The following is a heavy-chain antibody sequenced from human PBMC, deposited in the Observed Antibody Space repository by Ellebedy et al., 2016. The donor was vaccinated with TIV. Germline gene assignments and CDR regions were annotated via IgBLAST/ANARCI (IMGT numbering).Heavy chain of an antibody. CDR1: GGSISTPY. Sequence: MPSETLSLTCTVSGGSISTPYWNWIRQPPGKGLEWIGYVYYSGSTNYNPSLKSRVTISVDTSKNQFSLKLSSVTAAATAVYYCARGQKDKNFGVLISLNRWFDPWGQGTLVTVSS. CDR2: VYYSGST. V-gene: IGHV4-59*11. CDR3: ARGQKDKNFGVLISLNRWFDP. J-gene: IGHJ5*02. D-gene: IGHD3-3*01.